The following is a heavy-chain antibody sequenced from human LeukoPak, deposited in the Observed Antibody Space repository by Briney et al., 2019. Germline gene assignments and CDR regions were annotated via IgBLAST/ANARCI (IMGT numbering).Heavy chain of an antibody. Sequence: SETLSLTCAVYGGSFSGYYWSWIRQPPGKGLEWIGEINHSGSTNYNPSLKSRVTISVDTSKNQFSLKLSSVTAADTAVYYCARDIAYCGGDCYSSFDPWGQGTLVTVSS. D-gene: IGHD2-21*02. J-gene: IGHJ5*02. CDR1: GGSFSGYY. CDR3: ARDIAYCGGDCYSSFDP. V-gene: IGHV4-34*01. CDR2: INHSGST.